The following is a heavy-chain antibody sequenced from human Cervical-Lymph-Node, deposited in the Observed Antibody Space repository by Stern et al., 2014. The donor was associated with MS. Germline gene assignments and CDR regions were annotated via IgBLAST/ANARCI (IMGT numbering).Heavy chain of an antibody. J-gene: IGHJ4*02. CDR1: GFMFRTYN. CDR3: ARDDELYGLDY. D-gene: IGHD2/OR15-2a*01. Sequence: EVQLLESGGGLLKPGGSLRLSCAASGFMFRTYNMNWVRQAPGKGLEWVSAISSSSNYIYYADSVRGRFTISRDNAKNSLYLQMNSLRAEDTAVYYCARDDELYGLDYWGQGTLVTVSS. V-gene: IGHV3-21*01. CDR2: ISSSSNYI.